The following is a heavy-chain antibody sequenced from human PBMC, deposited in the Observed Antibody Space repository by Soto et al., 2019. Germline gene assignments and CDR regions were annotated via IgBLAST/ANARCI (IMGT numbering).Heavy chain of an antibody. D-gene: IGHD1-26*01. J-gene: IGHJ4*02. CDR3: ARGVSAGVDY. Sequence: QVQLVQSGAEVREPGASVKVSCKASGYSFTSLDINWVRQTAGQGLEWMGWMQPSTGRTGYAQKFQGRVTMTTDTSINTAYMELTTQTSDDTAFYYCARGVSAGVDYWGQGTLVTVSS. CDR2: MQPSTGRT. CDR1: GYSFTSLD. V-gene: IGHV1-8*01.